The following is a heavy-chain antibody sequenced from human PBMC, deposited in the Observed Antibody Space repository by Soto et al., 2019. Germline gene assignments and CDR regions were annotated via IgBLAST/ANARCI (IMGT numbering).Heavy chain of an antibody. D-gene: IGHD3-10*01. J-gene: IGHJ4*02. CDR2: ISYDGSNK. V-gene: IGHV3-30-3*01. CDR3: ARDRDTYFDY. Sequence: QVQLVESGGGVVQPGRSLRLSCEASGFTFSSYAMHWVRQAPGKGLEWVAVISYDGSNKYYADSVKGRFTISRDNSKNTLYLQMNSLRAEDTAVYYCARDRDTYFDYWGQGTLVTVSS. CDR1: GFTFSSYA.